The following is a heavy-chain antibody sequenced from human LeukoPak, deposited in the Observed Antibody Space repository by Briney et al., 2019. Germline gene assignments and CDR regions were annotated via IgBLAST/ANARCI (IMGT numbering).Heavy chain of an antibody. J-gene: IGHJ6*03. CDR1: GFTFSNFA. Sequence: GGSLRLSCAVSGFTFSNFAMSWVRQAPGKGLEWVSTIIGGGDNTYFADSVKGRFTISRDNSKNTLFLQMVSLRAEDTAVYYCAKFEGALLGNYYMDVWGKGNTVTVSS. CDR2: IIGGGDNT. CDR3: AKFEGALLGNYYMDV. V-gene: IGHV3-23*01.